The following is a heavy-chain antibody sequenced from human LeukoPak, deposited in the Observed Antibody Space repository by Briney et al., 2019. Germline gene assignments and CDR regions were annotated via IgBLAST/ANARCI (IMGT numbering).Heavy chain of an antibody. CDR1: GFTFSSYS. Sequence: GGSLRLSCAASGFTFSSYSMNWVRQAPGKGLEWVSSISSSSSYIYYADSVKGRFTISRDNAKNSLYLQMNSLRAEDTAVYYCARDPYYYDSSGYFNYWGQGTLVTVSS. CDR2: ISSSSSYI. CDR3: ARDPYYYDSSGYFNY. D-gene: IGHD3-22*01. V-gene: IGHV3-21*01. J-gene: IGHJ4*02.